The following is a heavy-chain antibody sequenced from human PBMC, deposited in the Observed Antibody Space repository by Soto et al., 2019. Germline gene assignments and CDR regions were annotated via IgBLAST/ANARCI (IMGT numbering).Heavy chain of an antibody. CDR2: IKQDGRER. D-gene: IGHD3-22*01. Sequence: EVKLVESGGGLVQPGGSLRLSCAASEFSLIPYWMSWVRQAPGKGLEWVASIKQDGRERNYVNSVKGRFTISRDNAKNSVYLEMNSLRPEDTAGYYCARGGVHYYDNSFDYWGQGTLVNVSS. V-gene: IGHV3-7*03. CDR1: EFSLIPYW. J-gene: IGHJ4*02. CDR3: ARGGVHYYDNSFDY.